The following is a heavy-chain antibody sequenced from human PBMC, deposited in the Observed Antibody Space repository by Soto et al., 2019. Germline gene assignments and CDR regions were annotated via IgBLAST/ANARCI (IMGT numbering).Heavy chain of an antibody. J-gene: IGHJ4*02. CDR3: ARDQGSHPGD. V-gene: IGHV4-4*02. CDR1: GVSVSSDNW. D-gene: IGHD6-13*01. Sequence: QVQLQESGPGLVRPSGAVSLTRAVSGVSVSSDNWWRWVRQPPGKALEWMGEIHRSGSTNYNPSLKSRVTMSVAPSTALFSLTLNSVTAADTAFYDCARDQGSHPGDWGQGTLVSVSS. CDR2: IHRSGST.